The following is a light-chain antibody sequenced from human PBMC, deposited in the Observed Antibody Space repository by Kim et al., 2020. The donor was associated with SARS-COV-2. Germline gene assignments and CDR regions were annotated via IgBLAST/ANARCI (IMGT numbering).Light chain of an antibody. CDR2: GAS. J-gene: IGKJ4*01. CDR3: QHYNDWPLT. CDR1: QSVGNN. V-gene: IGKV3-15*01. Sequence: VSPGERAPLSCRASQSVGNNFAWYQQKPGQAPRLLIYGASTRATGIPARFSGSGYGTEFTLTISSLQSEDFAVYYCQHYNDWPLTFGGGTKVDIK.